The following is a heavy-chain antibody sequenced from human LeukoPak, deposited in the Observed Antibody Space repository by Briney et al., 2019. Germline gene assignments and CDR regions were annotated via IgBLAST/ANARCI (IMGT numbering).Heavy chain of an antibody. J-gene: IGHJ4*02. CDR1: GGSISSYY. CDR3: ARESAGMFSSGSYYIDY. V-gene: IGHV4-59*01. Sequence: PSETLSLTCTVSGGSISSYYWSWIRQPPGKGLEWIGYIYYSGSTNYNPSLKSRVTISVDTSKNQFSLKLSSVTAADTAVYYCARESAGMFSSGSYYIDYWGQGTLVTVSS. CDR2: IYYSGST. D-gene: IGHD3-10*01.